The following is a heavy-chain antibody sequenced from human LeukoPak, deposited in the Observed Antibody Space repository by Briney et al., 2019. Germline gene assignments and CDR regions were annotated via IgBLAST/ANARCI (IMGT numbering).Heavy chain of an antibody. CDR2: ISWNSGSI. Sequence: GRSLRLSCAASGFTFDDYAMHWVRQAPGKGLEWVSGISWNSGSIGYADSVKGRFTISRDYAKNSLYLQMNSLRAEDTAGYYCAKCEWELSYFDYWGQGTLVTVSS. D-gene: IGHD1-26*01. V-gene: IGHV3-9*01. J-gene: IGHJ4*02. CDR1: GFTFDDYA. CDR3: AKCEWELSYFDY.